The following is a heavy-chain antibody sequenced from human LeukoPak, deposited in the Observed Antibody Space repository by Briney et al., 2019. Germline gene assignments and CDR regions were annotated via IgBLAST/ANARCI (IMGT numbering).Heavy chain of an antibody. CDR1: GGSISSYC. Sequence: PSETLSLTCTVSGGSISSYCWSWIRQPPGKGLEWIGYIFYSGSTNYNPSLKSRVTVSVDMSKNQFSLRLSSVTAADTAVYYCARGWTPNHHTAMAYWGQGTLVTVFS. CDR2: IFYSGST. CDR3: ARGWTPNHHTAMAY. D-gene: IGHD5-18*01. J-gene: IGHJ4*02. V-gene: IGHV4-59*01.